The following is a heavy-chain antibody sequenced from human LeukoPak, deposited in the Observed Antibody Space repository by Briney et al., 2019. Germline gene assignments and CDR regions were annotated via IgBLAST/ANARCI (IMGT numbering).Heavy chain of an antibody. V-gene: IGHV4-34*01. CDR3: ARGRGYCSSTSCYADY. CDR1: GGSFSGYY. J-gene: IGHJ4*02. CDR2: INHSGST. Sequence: SETLSLTCAVYGGSFSGYYWSWIRQPPGKGLEWIGEINHSGSTNYNPSLKSRVTISVDTSKNQFSLKLSSVTAADTAAYYCARGRGYCSSTSCYADYWGQGTLVTVSS. D-gene: IGHD2-2*01.